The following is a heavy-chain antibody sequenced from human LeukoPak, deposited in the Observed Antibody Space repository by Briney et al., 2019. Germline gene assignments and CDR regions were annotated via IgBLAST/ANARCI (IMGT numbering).Heavy chain of an antibody. CDR2: ISSSSSTI. CDR1: GLTFSSYS. CDR3: ARARQWPVVDAFDI. Sequence: GGSLRLSCEASGLTFSSYSMTWVGQAPGKGLEWVSYISSSSSTIYYADSVKGRFTISRDNAKNSLYLQMNSLRAEDTAVYYCARARQWPVVDAFDIWGQGTMVTVSS. V-gene: IGHV3-48*04. D-gene: IGHD6-19*01. J-gene: IGHJ3*02.